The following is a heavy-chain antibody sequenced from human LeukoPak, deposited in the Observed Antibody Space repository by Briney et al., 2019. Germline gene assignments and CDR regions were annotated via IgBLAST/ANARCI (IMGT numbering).Heavy chain of an antibody. CDR1: GFTFSNYW. Sequence: GGSLRLSCAASGFTFSNYWMSWVRQAPGKGLEWVSGVSGSGGSTYYADSVKGRFTISRDNAKNSLYLQMNSLRAEDTAVYYCARDGTYYYDSSGYWDYFDYWGQGTLVTVSS. J-gene: IGHJ4*02. D-gene: IGHD3-22*01. CDR2: VSGSGGST. V-gene: IGHV3-21*01. CDR3: ARDGTYYYDSSGYWDYFDY.